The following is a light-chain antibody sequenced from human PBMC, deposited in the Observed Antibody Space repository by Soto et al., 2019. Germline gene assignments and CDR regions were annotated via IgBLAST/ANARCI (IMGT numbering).Light chain of an antibody. J-gene: IGLJ1*01. Sequence: QSVLTQPPSVSAAPGQTVTISCSGSSSNIGNNYVSWYPQLPGTAPKLLIYDNNKRSSGIPDRFSRSKSGTSATLGITGLQTGDEADYYCGTGDSSLSAFYVFGTGTKLTVL. CDR2: DNN. CDR1: SSNIGNNY. V-gene: IGLV1-51*01. CDR3: GTGDSSLSAFYV.